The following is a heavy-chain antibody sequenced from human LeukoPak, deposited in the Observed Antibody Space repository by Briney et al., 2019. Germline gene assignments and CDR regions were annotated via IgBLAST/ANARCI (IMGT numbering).Heavy chain of an antibody. CDR2: INPNSGGT. Sequence: GASVKVSCKASVYTFTDYYMHWVRQAPGHGLEWMGWINPNSGGTNYAQKFQGGVTMTTDTPTSTAHMELSRLRSDDTALYYSARGLYYDFWSRYYDAFDIWGQGTMVTVSS. V-gene: IGHV1-2*02. J-gene: IGHJ3*02. CDR3: ARGLYYDFWSRYYDAFDI. CDR1: VYTFTDYY. D-gene: IGHD3-3*01.